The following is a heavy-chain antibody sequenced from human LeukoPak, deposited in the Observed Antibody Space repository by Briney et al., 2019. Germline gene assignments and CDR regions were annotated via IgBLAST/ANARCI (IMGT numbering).Heavy chain of an antibody. J-gene: IGHJ4*02. V-gene: IGHV3-23*01. Sequence: GGSLRLSCAASGFTFISYAMSWVRQAPGKGLEWVSAISGGGGATYYADSVKGRFTISRDNSKNTLYLQMNSLRAEDTAVYYCAKVNDFWSGHFDYWGQGTLVTVSS. D-gene: IGHD3-3*01. CDR2: ISGGGGAT. CDR1: GFTFISYA. CDR3: AKVNDFWSGHFDY.